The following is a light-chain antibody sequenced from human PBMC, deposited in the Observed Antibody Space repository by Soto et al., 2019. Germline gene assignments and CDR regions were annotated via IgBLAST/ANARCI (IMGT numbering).Light chain of an antibody. CDR1: QSVSSSY. V-gene: IGKV3-20*01. J-gene: IGKJ1*01. CDR3: HQYSNSLGP. CDR2: SAS. Sequence: EIVLTQSPGTLSLSPGERATLSCRASQSVSSSYLSWYHHKPGQAPRLLIYSASIRATGIPVRFSGSGSGTDFTLNIGRLEPEDFAVYYCHQYSNSLGPFGQGTKVEVK.